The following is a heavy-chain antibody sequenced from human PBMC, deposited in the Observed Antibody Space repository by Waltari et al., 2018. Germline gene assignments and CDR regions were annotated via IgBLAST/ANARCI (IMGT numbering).Heavy chain of an antibody. CDR1: GFTFSNYG. Sequence: QVQLVESGGGVVQPGRSLRLSCAASGFTFSNYGMPWVRQAPGKGLEWVAVISYDGSNKYYADSVKGRFTISRDNSKNTLYLLVNSLRAEDTAVYFCAKRLFPVTKGGDFFDYWGQGTLVTVSS. J-gene: IGHJ4*02. V-gene: IGHV3-30*18. D-gene: IGHD4-17*01. CDR3: AKRLFPVTKGGDFFDY. CDR2: ISYDGSNK.